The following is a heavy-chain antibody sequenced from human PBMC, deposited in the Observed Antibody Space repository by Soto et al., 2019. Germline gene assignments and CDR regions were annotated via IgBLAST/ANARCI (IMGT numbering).Heavy chain of an antibody. CDR2: ISYEGSNK. CDR3: AQDADYYDSSDYYDAAEYFLQ. Sequence: QVQLMESGGGVVQPGRSLRLSCAASGFTFSRYGMHWVRQAPGKGLEWVALISYEGSNKYYADSVKGRFTISRDNSKNTLYLQMNSLTPEDTAVYYCAQDADYYDSSDYYDAAEYFLQWGQGTLVTVSS. V-gene: IGHV3-30*18. CDR1: GFTFSRYG. J-gene: IGHJ1*01. D-gene: IGHD3-22*01.